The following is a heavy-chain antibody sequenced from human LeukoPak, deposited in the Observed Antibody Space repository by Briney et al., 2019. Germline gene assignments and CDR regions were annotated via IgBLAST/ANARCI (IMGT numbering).Heavy chain of an antibody. Sequence: PGGSLRLSCAASGFTFSNAWMSWVRQAPGKGLEWVVRIKSRTDGGTTDYAAPVKGRFTISRDDSKNTLYLQMNSLKTEDTAVYYCTTAYWFGELGDYYFDYWGQGTLVTVSS. V-gene: IGHV3-15*01. CDR1: GFTFSNAW. CDR3: TTAYWFGELGDYYFDY. CDR2: IKSRTDGGTT. D-gene: IGHD3-10*01. J-gene: IGHJ4*02.